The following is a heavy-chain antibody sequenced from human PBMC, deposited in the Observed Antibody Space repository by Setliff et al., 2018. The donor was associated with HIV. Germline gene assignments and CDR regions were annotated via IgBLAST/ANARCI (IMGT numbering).Heavy chain of an antibody. CDR1: GYTFTDYF. CDR3: ARQLSNSFDY. D-gene: IGHD1-1*01. CDR2: ISPDNANT. V-gene: IGHV1-2*02. Sequence: ASVKVSCKAPGYTFTDYFIHWVRQAPGQGLEWMGWISPDNANTRISQRFRGSVTMTRDRSINTAYMEFSGLTSDDTAVYYCARQLSNSFDYWGQGTLVTVSS. J-gene: IGHJ4*02.